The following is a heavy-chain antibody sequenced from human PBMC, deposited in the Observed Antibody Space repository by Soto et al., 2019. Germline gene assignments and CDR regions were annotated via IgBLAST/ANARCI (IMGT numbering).Heavy chain of an antibody. V-gene: IGHV4-31*03. Sequence: SETLSLTCTVSGGSISSGGYYWSWIRQHPGKGLEWIGYIYYSGSTYYNPSLKSRVTISVDTSKNQFSLKLSSVTAADTAVYYCARGLLFGELLSTYFDYWGQGTLVTVSS. CDR2: IYYSGST. J-gene: IGHJ4*02. D-gene: IGHD3-10*01. CDR3: ARGLLFGELLSTYFDY. CDR1: GGSISSGGYY.